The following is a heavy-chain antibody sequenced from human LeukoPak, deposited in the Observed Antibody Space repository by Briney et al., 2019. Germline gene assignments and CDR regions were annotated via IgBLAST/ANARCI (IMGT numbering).Heavy chain of an antibody. CDR1: GFTFSSYG. Sequence: GRSLRLSCAASGFTFSSYGMHWVRQAPGKGLEWVAVIWYDGSNKYYADSVKGRFTISRDNSKNTLYLQMNSLRAEDTAVYYCAKARGGWLRLGYFDYWGQGTLVTVSS. CDR3: AKARGGWLRLGYFDY. CDR2: IWYDGSNK. J-gene: IGHJ4*02. D-gene: IGHD5-12*01. V-gene: IGHV3-33*06.